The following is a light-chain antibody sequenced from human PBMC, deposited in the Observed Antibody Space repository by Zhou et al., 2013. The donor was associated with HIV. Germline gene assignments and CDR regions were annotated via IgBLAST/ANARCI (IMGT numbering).Light chain of an antibody. J-gene: IGKJ4*01. CDR3: QTYRGSPPFT. CDR2: KTS. CDR1: QSISNY. Sequence: EIVLTQSPATLSLSPGERATLSCRASQSISNYLAWYQQKPGQPPRLLIYKTSNRATGTPGRFSGSGSGTDFTLTIQRLEPEDFALYYCQTYRGSPPFTFGGGTQVEVK. V-gene: IGKV3-11*01.